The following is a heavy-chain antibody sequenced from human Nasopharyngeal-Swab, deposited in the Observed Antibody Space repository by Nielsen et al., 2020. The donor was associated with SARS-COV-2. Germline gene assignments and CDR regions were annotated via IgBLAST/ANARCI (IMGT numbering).Heavy chain of an antibody. CDR3: ARDGFGESPYYYYYGMDV. J-gene: IGHJ6*02. V-gene: IGHV3-21*01. CDR1: GFTFSNYS. CDR2: ISSSTSYI. Sequence: GESLKISCAASGFTFSNYSMNWARQAPGKGLEWVSSISSSTSYIYYADSVKGRFTISRDNAKNSLYLQMNSLRAEDTAVYYCARDGFGESPYYYYYGMDVWGQGTTVTVS. D-gene: IGHD3-10*01.